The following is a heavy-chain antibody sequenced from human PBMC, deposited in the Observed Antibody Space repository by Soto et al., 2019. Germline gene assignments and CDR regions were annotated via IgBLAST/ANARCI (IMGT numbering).Heavy chain of an antibody. Sequence: GESLKISCQGSGYAFSSYWIAWVRQMPGKGLEWLGIIYPGDSDTRYSPSFQGQVTISVDKSITTAYLQWSSLKASDTAMYYCARWAAPFAGMDVWGQGTTVTVSS. CDR3: ARWAAPFAGMDV. CDR2: IYPGDSDT. J-gene: IGHJ6*02. D-gene: IGHD6-25*01. V-gene: IGHV5-51*01. CDR1: GYAFSSYW.